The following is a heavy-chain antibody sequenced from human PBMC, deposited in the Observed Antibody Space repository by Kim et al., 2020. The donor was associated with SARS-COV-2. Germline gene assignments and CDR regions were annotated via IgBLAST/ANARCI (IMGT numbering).Heavy chain of an antibody. J-gene: IGHJ3*02. CDR3: AKGRYGGGDCYWAFDI. V-gene: IGHV3-23*01. Sequence: SVKGRFTIAIDNSKNTLYLQMNSMRAEDTAVYYCAKGRYGGGDCYWAFDIWGQGTMVTVSS. D-gene: IGHD2-21*02.